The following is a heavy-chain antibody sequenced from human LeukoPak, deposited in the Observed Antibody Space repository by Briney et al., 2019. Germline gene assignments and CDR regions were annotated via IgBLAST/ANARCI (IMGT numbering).Heavy chain of an antibody. CDR1: GGSVSGGSYY. D-gene: IGHD5-24*01. CDR2: IYYSGST. V-gene: IGHV4-61*01. J-gene: IGHJ4*02. Sequence: SETLSLTCTVSGGSVSGGSYYWSWIRQPPGKGLEWIGYIYYSGSTNYSPSLKSRVTISVDTSKNQFSLKLTSVTAADTAVYYCASVRSGRYYFDYWGQGTLVTVSS. CDR3: ASVRSGRYYFDY.